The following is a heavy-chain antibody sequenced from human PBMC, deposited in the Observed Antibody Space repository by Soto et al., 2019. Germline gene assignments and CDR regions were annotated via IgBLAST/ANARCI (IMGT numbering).Heavy chain of an antibody. D-gene: IGHD3-10*01. CDR1: GYSFTTYW. CDR3: ARRISSFDYGHFDY. CDR2: IYPGDSDT. J-gene: IGHJ4*02. Sequence: RGESLKISCKGSGYSFTTYWIGWVRQMPGKGLEWMGIIYPGDSDTRYSPSFQGQVTISADKSISTAYLQWSSLKASDTAMYYCARRISSFDYGHFDYWGQGNLVTVSS. V-gene: IGHV5-51*01.